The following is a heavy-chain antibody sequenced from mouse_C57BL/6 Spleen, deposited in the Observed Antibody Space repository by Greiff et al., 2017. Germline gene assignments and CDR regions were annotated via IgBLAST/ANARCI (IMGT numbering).Heavy chain of an antibody. Sequence: VQLQQPGAELVMPGASVKLSCKASGYTFTSYWMHWVKQRPGQGLEWIREIDPSDSYTNYNQKFKGKSTLTVDKSSSTAYMQLSSLTSEDSAVYYCARYDGGLFDYWGQGTTLTVSS. J-gene: IGHJ2*01. CDR2: IDPSDSYT. CDR1: GYTFTSYW. CDR3: ARYDGGLFDY. V-gene: IGHV1-69*01. D-gene: IGHD3-1*01.